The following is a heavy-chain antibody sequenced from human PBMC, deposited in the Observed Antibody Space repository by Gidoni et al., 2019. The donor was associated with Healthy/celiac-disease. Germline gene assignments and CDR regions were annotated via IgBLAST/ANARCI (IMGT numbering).Heavy chain of an antibody. J-gene: IGHJ5*02. Sequence: EVQLVQSGAEVKKPGESLRISCKGSGYSFTSYWISWVRQMPGKGLGWMGRIDPSDSYTNYSPSFQGHVTISAYKSISTAYLQWSSLKASDTAMYYCARHGGGQYCGGDCYTNWFDPWGQGTLVTVSS. D-gene: IGHD2-21*01. CDR3: ARHGGGQYCGGDCYTNWFDP. CDR1: GYSFTSYW. CDR2: IDPSDSYT. V-gene: IGHV5-10-1*03.